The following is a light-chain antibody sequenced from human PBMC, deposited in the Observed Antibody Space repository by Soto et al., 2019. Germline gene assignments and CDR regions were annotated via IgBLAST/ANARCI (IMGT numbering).Light chain of an antibody. CDR2: GAS. J-gene: IGKJ5*01. Sequence: DIVLTQSPATLALSPGGRATLSCRASQSVSSYLAWYQQKPGQAPRLLIYGASSRATGIPDRFSGSGSGTDFTLTIRRLEPEDFAVYYCQQCGSSPITCGQGTRREI. CDR3: QQCGSSPIT. CDR1: QSVSSY. V-gene: IGKV3-20*01.